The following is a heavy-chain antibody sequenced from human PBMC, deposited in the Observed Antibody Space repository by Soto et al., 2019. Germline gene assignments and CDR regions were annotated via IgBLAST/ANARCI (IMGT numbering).Heavy chain of an antibody. CDR3: ARQGMAARKYFHRYLDV. CDR1: GFTFRDYA. CDR2: ISYDGSST. Sequence: QVHLEESGGGVVQPGRSLRLSCAASGFTFRDYAFHWVRQAPGKGLEWVTLISYDGSSTLFADSVKGRFTNSRDNSQKTLDLQMNSLRAEDTAVYYCARQGMAARKYFHRYLDVWGQGTTVIVSS. D-gene: IGHD6-6*01. J-gene: IGHJ6*02. V-gene: IGHV3-30-3*01.